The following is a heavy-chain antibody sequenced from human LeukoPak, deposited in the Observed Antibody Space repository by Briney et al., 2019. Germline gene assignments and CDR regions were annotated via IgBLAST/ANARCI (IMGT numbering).Heavy chain of an antibody. Sequence: GGSLRLSCAASGVNFGSYGMHWVRQAPGKGLEWVAVIWYDGSSEQYAASVKGRFTISRDNSRDTLYLQMNSLRAEDTAVYYCAKDDNWRGSYNYYYMDVWGKGTSVTVSS. D-gene: IGHD3-3*01. V-gene: IGHV3-33*06. CDR3: AKDDNWRGSYNYYYMDV. CDR1: GVNFGSYG. J-gene: IGHJ6*03. CDR2: IWYDGSSE.